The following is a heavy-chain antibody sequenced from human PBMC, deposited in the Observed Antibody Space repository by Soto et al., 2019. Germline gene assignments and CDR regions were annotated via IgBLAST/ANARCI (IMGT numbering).Heavy chain of an antibody. D-gene: IGHD5-18*01. Sequence: EVQLVESGGGSVQPGRSLRLSCAASGFSFDDYGMHWVRQGPGKGLEWVSGISWNSGDIYYADSVKGRFTISRDNAKRSLYLQMNSLRTEDTALCYCAKDNDLDRAGHFDYWGQGILVTVSS. J-gene: IGHJ4*02. CDR3: AKDNDLDRAGHFDY. V-gene: IGHV3-9*01. CDR2: ISWNSGDI. CDR1: GFSFDDYG.